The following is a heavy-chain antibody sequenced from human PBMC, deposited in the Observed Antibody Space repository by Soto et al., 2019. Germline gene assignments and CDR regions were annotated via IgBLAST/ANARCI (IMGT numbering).Heavy chain of an antibody. J-gene: IGHJ4*02. CDR3: ARQVITFGGAPNYFDY. Sequence: SETLSLTCTVSGGSISSYYWSWIRQPPGKGLEWIGYIYYSGSTNYNPSLKSRVTISVDTPKNQLSLKLSSVTAADTAVYYCARQVITFGGAPNYFDYWGQGTLVTVSS. V-gene: IGHV4-59*08. CDR2: IYYSGST. CDR1: GGSISSYY. D-gene: IGHD3-16*01.